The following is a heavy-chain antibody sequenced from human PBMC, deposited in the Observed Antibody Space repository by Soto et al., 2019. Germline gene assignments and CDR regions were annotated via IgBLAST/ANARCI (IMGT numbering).Heavy chain of an antibody. CDR2: IIPILGLA. CDR1: GGTFSSYT. J-gene: IGHJ3*02. D-gene: IGHD2-2*01. V-gene: IGHV1-69*02. Sequence: QVQLVQSGAEVKKPGSSVKVSCKASGGTFSSYTISWVRQAPGQGLEWMGRIIPILGLANYAQRFQGRVTITADKSTSTAYMGLSSLRSEDTAVYYCARASRLGYCSSSSCYDALDIWGQGTMVTVSS. CDR3: ARASRLGYCSSSSCYDALDI.